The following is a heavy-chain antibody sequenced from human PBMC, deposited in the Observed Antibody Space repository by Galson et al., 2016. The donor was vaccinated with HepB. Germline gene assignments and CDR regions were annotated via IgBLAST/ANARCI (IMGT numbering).Heavy chain of an antibody. J-gene: IGHJ4*02. CDR2: ISYSGGAT. V-gene: IGHV3-23*01. Sequence: SLSPSCAASEFNFSSFGMGWVRQPPGKARAWDSAISYSGGATSYANSVNGRFTISRDNSKNTLHLQMNSLRAEDTALYYCVRERAGIWDHFDYWGQGALVTVSS. CDR1: EFNFSSFG. CDR3: VRERAGIWDHFDY. D-gene: IGHD2/OR15-2a*01.